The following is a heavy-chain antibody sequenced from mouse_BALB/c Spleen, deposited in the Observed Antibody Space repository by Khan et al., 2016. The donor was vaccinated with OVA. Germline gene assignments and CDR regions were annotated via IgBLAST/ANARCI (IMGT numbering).Heavy chain of an antibody. J-gene: IGHJ4*01. CDR3: ARYASTPYYAMDY. CDR2: INPYNDGT. V-gene: IGHV1S136*01. D-gene: IGHD1-1*01. Sequence: VQLKQSGPELVKPGASVKMSCKTSGYTFTNYLMHWVKQKPGQGLEWIGYINPYNDGTKYNENFRDKATLTSDKSSSTAYMELSSLTSEDSAVYYCARYASTPYYAMDYWGQGTTVTVSS. CDR1: GYTFTNYL.